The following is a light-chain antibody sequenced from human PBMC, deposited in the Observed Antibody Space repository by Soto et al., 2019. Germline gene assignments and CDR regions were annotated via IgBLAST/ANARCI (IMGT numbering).Light chain of an antibody. CDR2: RAF. J-gene: IGKJ4*01. CDR1: LSVSSD. Sequence: EIVMTQSPATLSLSPGERATLSCRASLSVSSDLAWYRQKPGQAPRLRIYRAFTRATGIPARLSGSGFGTDFTLTISSLQSEDCAVYDGQQYNNWPLTFGGGTKVDIK. V-gene: IGKV3-15*01. CDR3: QQYNNWPLT.